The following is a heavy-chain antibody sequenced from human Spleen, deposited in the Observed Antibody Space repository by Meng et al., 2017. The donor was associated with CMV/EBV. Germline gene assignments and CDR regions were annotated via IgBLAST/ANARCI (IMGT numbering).Heavy chain of an antibody. CDR3: GRDMDV. V-gene: IGHV3-20*04. Sequence: GESLKISCAASGFSFDDDGMSWVRQGPGKGLEWVSRINWNGDSTGYGDSVKGRFTISRDNAKKSLYLQMNSLRAEDTAAYYCGRDMDVWGQGTTVTVSS. CDR1: GFSFDDDG. CDR2: INWNGDST. J-gene: IGHJ6*02.